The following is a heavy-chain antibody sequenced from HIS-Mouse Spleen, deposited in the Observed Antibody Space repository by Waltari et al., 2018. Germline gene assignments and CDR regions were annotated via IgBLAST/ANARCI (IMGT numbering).Heavy chain of an antibody. J-gene: IGHJ3*02. D-gene: IGHD1-26*01. CDR2: ISSSSSTI. CDR1: GFTFSSYS. Sequence: EVQLVESGGGLVQPGGSLRLSCAASGFTFSSYSMNWVRQAPGKGLEWVSYISSSSSTIYYADSVKGRFTISRDNAKNSLYLQMNSLRAEDTAVYYCARRGIVGAKGAFDIWGQGTMVTVSS. V-gene: IGHV3-48*01. CDR3: ARRGIVGAKGAFDI.